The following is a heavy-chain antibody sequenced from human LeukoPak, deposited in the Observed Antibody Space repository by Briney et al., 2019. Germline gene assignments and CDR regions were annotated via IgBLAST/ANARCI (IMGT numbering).Heavy chain of an antibody. Sequence: PSETLSLTCTVSGGSISSASYFWGWIRQPPGKGLEWIGTLYYSGSTYYSASLKSRVTMSGDTSRNQFSLRLSSVNAADTAVYYCAKAGVRYSDSSALYAFDFWGPGTMVNVSS. CDR2: LYYSGST. J-gene: IGHJ3*01. V-gene: IGHV4-39*01. D-gene: IGHD3-22*01. CDR3: AKAGVRYSDSSALYAFDF. CDR1: GGSISSASYF.